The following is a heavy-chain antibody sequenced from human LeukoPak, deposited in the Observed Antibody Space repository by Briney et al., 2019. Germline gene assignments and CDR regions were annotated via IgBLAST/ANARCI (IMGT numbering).Heavy chain of an antibody. CDR3: ARGTNGIYDF. Sequence: AGGSLRLSCAASGFTFSSYEMNWVRQAPGKGLEWVSYISSSGSTIYYADSVKGRFTISRDNAKNSLYLQMNSLRVEDTAVYYCARGTNGIYDFWGQGTLVTVSS. V-gene: IGHV3-48*03. J-gene: IGHJ4*02. CDR1: GFTFSSYE. D-gene: IGHD2-21*01. CDR2: ISSSGSTI.